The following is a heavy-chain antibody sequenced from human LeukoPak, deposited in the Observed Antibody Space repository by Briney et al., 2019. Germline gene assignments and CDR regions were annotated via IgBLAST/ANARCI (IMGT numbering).Heavy chain of an antibody. CDR2: ISSSGDT. J-gene: IGHJ5*02. CDR3: VRALYNSGQFDP. V-gene: IGHV3-13*04. D-gene: IGHD5-12*01. CDR1: GFTSSSYG. Sequence: GGSLRLSCAASGFTSSSYGMHWVRQATGKGLEWVSGISSSGDTFYQDSVKGRFTISRENGENSLFLQLNSLRTGDTAVYYCVRALYNSGQFDPWGQGTLVTVSS.